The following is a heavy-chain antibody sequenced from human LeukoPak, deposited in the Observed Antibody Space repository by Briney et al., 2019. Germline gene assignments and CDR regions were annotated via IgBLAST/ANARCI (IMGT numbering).Heavy chain of an antibody. D-gene: IGHD2-2*01. J-gene: IGHJ6*02. Sequence: GGSLRLSCAASGFTFSSYSMNWVRQAPGKGLEWASSISSSSSYIYYADSVKGRFTISRDNAKNSLYLQMNSLRAEDTAVYYCARAIVVPAEYDYYGMDVWGQGTTVTVSS. CDR3: ARAIVVPAEYDYYGMDV. V-gene: IGHV3-21*01. CDR2: ISSSSSYI. CDR1: GFTFSSYS.